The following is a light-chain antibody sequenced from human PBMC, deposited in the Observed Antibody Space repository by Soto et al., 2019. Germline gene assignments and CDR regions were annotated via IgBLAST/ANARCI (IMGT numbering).Light chain of an antibody. Sequence: QSPLTQPASVSGSPGQPLTISCAGSGSDVGGYNYVSWYQQHPGKAPKLIIYDVSSRPSGVSIRFSGSKSVNTASLTISGLQAEDEADYYCSSFTADNTQVFGTGTKLTVL. V-gene: IGLV2-14*03. J-gene: IGLJ1*01. CDR2: DVS. CDR1: GSDVGGYNY. CDR3: SSFTADNTQV.